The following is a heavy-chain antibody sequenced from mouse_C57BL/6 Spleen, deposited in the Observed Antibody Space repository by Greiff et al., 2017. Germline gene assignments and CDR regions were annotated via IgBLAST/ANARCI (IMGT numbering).Heavy chain of an antibody. Sequence: EVQVVESGPGLVKPSQSLSLTCSVTGYSITSGYYWNWIRQFPGNKLEWMGYISYDGSNNYNPSLKNRISITRDTSKNQFFLKLNSVTTEDTATYYCARDEGLRRGGFDYWGQGTTLTVSS. J-gene: IGHJ2*01. D-gene: IGHD2-4*01. CDR2: ISYDGSN. V-gene: IGHV3-6*01. CDR3: ARDEGLRRGGFDY. CDR1: GYSITSGYY.